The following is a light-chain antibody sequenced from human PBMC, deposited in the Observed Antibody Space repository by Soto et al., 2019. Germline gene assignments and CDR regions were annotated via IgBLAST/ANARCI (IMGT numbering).Light chain of an antibody. CDR2: EVT. V-gene: IGLV2-8*01. CDR1: SRDVGGHDY. CDR3: NSYVTGNNVI. Sequence: QSALTQPPSASGSPGQSVTISCTGTSRDVGGHDYVSWYQQHPGKAPKLMIYEVTKRPSGVPDRFSGSKSGNTASLTVSGLQAEDEADYYCNSYVTGNNVIFGGGTKLTVL. J-gene: IGLJ2*01.